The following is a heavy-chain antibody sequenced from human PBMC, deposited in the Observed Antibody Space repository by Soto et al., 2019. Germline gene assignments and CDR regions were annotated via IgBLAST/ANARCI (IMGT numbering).Heavy chain of an antibody. CDR1: GFTFSSYA. CDR2: ISSSCSSI. Sequence: GGSLRLSCAASGFTFSSYAMSWVRQAPGKGLEWVSSISSSCSSIYYADSVKGRFTISRDNAKNSLYLQMNSLRSEDTAVYYCARGWSNYYMDVWGKGTTVTVSS. CDR3: ARGWSNYYMDV. D-gene: IGHD6-13*01. V-gene: IGHV3-48*01. J-gene: IGHJ6*03.